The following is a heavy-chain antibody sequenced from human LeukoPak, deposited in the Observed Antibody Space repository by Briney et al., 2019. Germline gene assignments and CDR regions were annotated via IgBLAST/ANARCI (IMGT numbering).Heavy chain of an antibody. J-gene: IGHJ5*02. CDR2: IYYSGST. CDR3: ARPYYYDSSGYSPYNWFDP. D-gene: IGHD3-22*01. V-gene: IGHV4-4*02. Sequence: PSETLSLTCAVSGGSISSRNWWSWVRQPPGKGLEWIGEIYYSGSTYYNPSLKSRVTISVDTSKNQFSLKLSSATAADTAVYYCARPYYYDSSGYSPYNWFDPWGQGTLVTVSS. CDR1: GGSISSRNW.